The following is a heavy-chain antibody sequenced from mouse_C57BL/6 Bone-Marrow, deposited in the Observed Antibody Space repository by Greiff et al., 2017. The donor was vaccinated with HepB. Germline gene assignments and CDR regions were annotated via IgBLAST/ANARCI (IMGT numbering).Heavy chain of an antibody. CDR3: ARRGDYGGAY. CDR1: GYTFTDYN. CDR2: INPNNGGT. J-gene: IGHJ3*01. Sequence: EVQLVESGPELVKPGASVKIPCKASGYTFTDYNMDWVKQSHGKSLEWIGDINPNNGGTIYNQKFKGKATLTVDKSSSTAYMELRSLTSEDTAVYYCARRGDYGGAYWGQGTLVTVSA. V-gene: IGHV1-18*01. D-gene: IGHD1-1*02.